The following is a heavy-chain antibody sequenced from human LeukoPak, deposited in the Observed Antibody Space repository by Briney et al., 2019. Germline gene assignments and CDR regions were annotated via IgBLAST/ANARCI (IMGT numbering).Heavy chain of an antibody. V-gene: IGHV1-3*03. CDR1: GYTFTNYA. CDR3: ARGRGPPNTNRDFYYYYYMDV. Sequence: ASVKVSCKTSGYTFTNYAIHWVRQAPGQRFEWMGWINAANGHTEYSQEFQGRITITRDTSATTAYMELSNLRSEDMALYYCARGRGPPNTNRDFYYYYYMDVWGTGTTVTVSS. J-gene: IGHJ6*03. CDR2: INAANGHT. D-gene: IGHD3-10*01.